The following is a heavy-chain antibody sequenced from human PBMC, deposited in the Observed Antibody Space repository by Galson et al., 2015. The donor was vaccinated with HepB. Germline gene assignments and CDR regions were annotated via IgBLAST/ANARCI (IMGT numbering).Heavy chain of an antibody. D-gene: IGHD2/OR15-2a*01. CDR2: ISYDGVNI. CDR1: GFTFDTYA. V-gene: IGHV3-30-3*01. J-gene: IGHJ4*01. Sequence: SLRLSCAASGFTFDTYAIHWVRQAPGRGLEWVAVISYDGVNIYYADSVKGRFTISRDNSKNTLYLQMNSLIAEDTAVYYCARDRHYTTLSGLRFNYWGQGTLVTVSS. CDR3: ARDRHYTTLSGLRFNY.